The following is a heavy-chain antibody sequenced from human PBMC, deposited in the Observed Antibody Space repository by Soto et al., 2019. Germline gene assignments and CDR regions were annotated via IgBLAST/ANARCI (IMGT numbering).Heavy chain of an antibody. CDR1: GFTFSSYG. D-gene: IGHD3-22*01. J-gene: IGHJ5*02. Sequence: PGGSLRLSCAASGFTFSSYGMHWVRQAPGKGLEWVAVIWYDGSNKYYADSVKGRFTISRDNSKNTLYLQMNSLRAEDTAVYYCARAYYDSSGYYYHWFDPWGQGTLVTVSS. V-gene: IGHV3-33*01. CDR2: IWYDGSNK. CDR3: ARAYYDSSGYYYHWFDP.